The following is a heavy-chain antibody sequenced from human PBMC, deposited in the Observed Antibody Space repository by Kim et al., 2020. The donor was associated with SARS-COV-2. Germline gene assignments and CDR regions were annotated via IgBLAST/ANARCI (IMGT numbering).Heavy chain of an antibody. D-gene: IGHD2-15*01. J-gene: IGHJ6*02. Sequence: GGSLRLSCAASGFTFNDYAMHWVRQAPGKGLEWVSGISWNSGSIGYADSVKGRFTISRDNAKNSLYLQMNSLRAEDTAVYYCAKDIADCSGGSCYSRRYYSSGMDAWGQGTTVTVS. CDR3: AKDIADCSGGSCYSRRYYSSGMDA. V-gene: IGHV3-9*01. CDR1: GFTFNDYA. CDR2: ISWNSGSI.